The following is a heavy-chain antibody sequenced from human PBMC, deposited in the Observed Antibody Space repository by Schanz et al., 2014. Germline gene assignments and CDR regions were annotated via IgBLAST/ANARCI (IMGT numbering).Heavy chain of an antibody. CDR3: ARGGAYRSPSPVFYFDY. CDR1: GYTFTSYG. CDR2: ISVYYGNT. D-gene: IGHD6-6*01. V-gene: IGHV1-18*04. Sequence: QVQLVQSATEVKKPGASVKVSCKASGYTFTSYGISWVRQAPGQGLEWMGWISVYYGNTEYAQRLQDRVTMTTDTSTNTAYMDLRSLKSDDTAVYYCARGGAYRSPSPVFYFDYWGQGTLVTVSS. J-gene: IGHJ4*02.